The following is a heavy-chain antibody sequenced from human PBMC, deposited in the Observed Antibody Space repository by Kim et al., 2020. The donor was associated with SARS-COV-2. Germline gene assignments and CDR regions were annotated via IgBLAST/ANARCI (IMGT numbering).Heavy chain of an antibody. CDR3: ARNSLPYYYDSSGTYYFDY. J-gene: IGHJ4*02. Sequence: GRVTMTRDTSTSTVYMELSSLRSEDTAVYYCARNSLPYYYDSSGTYYFDYWGQGTLVTVSS. V-gene: IGHV1-46*01. D-gene: IGHD3-22*01.